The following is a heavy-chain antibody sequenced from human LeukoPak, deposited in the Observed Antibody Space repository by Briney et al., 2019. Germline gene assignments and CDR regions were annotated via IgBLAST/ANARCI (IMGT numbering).Heavy chain of an antibody. CDR2: ISSSSSYI. CDR1: GFSFSTNS. CDR3: ARDGGSYYVDY. D-gene: IGHD1-26*01. V-gene: IGHV3-21*01. Sequence: GGSLRLSCADSGFSFSTNSMSWVRQAPGKGLEWVSSISSSSSYIYYADSVKGRFTISRDNAKNSLYLQMNSLRAEDTAVYYCARDGGSYYVDYWGQGTLVTVSS. J-gene: IGHJ4*02.